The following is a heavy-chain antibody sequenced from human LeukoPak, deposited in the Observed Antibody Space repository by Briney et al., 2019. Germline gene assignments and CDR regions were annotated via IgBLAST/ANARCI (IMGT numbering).Heavy chain of an antibody. CDR1: GFTFSSYS. CDR2: ISSSSSYI. CDR3: ARAEWELPIDY. D-gene: IGHD1-26*01. J-gene: IGHJ4*02. Sequence: KPGGPLRLSCAASGFTFSSYSMNWVRQAPGKGLEWVSSISSSSSYIYYADSVKGRFTISRDNAKNSLYLQMNSLRAEDTAVYYCARAEWELPIDYWGQGTLVTVSS. V-gene: IGHV3-21*01.